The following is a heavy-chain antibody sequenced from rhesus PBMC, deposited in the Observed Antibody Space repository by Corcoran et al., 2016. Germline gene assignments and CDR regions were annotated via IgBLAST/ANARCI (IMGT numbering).Heavy chain of an antibody. CDR2: ISGSAGST. CDR1: GGSLSSNY. Sequence: QLQLQESGPGLVKPSETPSLTCAVSGGSLSSNYWSWIRQPPGKGLEWIGRISGSAGSTDYNPSLKSRGTISTDTSKNQCSLKRSSVTAADTAVYYCARVRGVRGVYYFDYWGQGVLVTVSS. V-gene: IGHV4-173*01. D-gene: IGHD3-9*01. J-gene: IGHJ4*01. CDR3: ARVRGVRGVYYFDY.